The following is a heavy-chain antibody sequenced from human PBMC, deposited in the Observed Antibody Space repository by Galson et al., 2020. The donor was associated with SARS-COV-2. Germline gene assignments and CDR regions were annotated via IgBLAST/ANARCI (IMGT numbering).Heavy chain of an antibody. CDR3: ARQVNYCLNDVCYRPFYY. Sequence: KIGESLKLSCAASGYSFTSYWISWMRQMPGKGLEWLGRIDRGGSYTNYSPSFRGRVTMSADKSSNTVYLQWSSLKASDSATYYCARQVNYCLNDVCYRPFYYLTHGTLVSFSS. V-gene: IGHV5-10-1*01. J-gene: IGHJ4*01. D-gene: IGHD2-8*01. CDR1: GYSFTSYW. CDR2: IDRGGSYT.